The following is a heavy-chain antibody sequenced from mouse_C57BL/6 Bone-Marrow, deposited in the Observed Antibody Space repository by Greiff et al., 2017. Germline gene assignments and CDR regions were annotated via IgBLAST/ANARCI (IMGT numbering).Heavy chain of an antibody. D-gene: IGHD1-1*01. CDR1: GFTFTDYY. Sequence: DVMLVESGGGLVQPGGSLSLSCAASGFTFTDYYMSWVRQPQGKALEWLGFIRNKANGYTTEYSASVKGRFTISRDNSQSILYLQMNALRAEDRATYYCARSSYYYDPFAYWGQGTLVTVSA. CDR2: IRNKANGYTT. V-gene: IGHV7-3*01. CDR3: ARSSYYYDPFAY. J-gene: IGHJ3*01.